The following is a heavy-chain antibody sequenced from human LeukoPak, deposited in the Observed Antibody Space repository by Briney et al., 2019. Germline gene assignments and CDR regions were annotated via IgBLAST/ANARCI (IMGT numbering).Heavy chain of an antibody. CDR2: IRYDGSNK. CDR1: GFSSSIYV. Sequence: GGSLRLSCAAPGFSSSIYVMHWVRQAPGKGLEWVAFIRYDGSNKYYADSVKGRFTISRDNSKNTLYLQMNSLRAEDTAVYYCAKDWSSIPAYFDYWGQGTLVTVSS. CDR3: AKDWSSIPAYFDY. V-gene: IGHV3-30*02. D-gene: IGHD2/OR15-2a*01. J-gene: IGHJ4*02.